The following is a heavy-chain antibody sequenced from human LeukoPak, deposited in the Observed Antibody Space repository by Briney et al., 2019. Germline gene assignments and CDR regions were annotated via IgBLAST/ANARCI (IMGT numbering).Heavy chain of an antibody. Sequence: SETLSLTCAVYGGSFSGYYWSWIRQPAGKGLEWIGRIYTSGSTNYNPSLKSRVTMSVDTSNNQFSLRLTSVTAADTAVYYCARDLSGFDYWGQGTLVTVSS. J-gene: IGHJ4*02. D-gene: IGHD1-26*01. CDR3: ARDLSGFDY. V-gene: IGHV4-4*07. CDR1: GGSFSGYY. CDR2: IYTSGST.